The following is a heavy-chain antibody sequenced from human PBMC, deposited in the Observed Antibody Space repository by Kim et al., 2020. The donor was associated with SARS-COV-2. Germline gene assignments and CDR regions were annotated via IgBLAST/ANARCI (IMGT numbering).Heavy chain of an antibody. V-gene: IGHV3-9*01. Sequence: SVKGRFTLSRDKAKNSLYLQMNSLRAEDTALYYCAQDGNLGYGDPDYFDYWGQGTLVTVSS. D-gene: IGHD4-17*01. CDR3: AQDGNLGYGDPDYFDY. J-gene: IGHJ4*02.